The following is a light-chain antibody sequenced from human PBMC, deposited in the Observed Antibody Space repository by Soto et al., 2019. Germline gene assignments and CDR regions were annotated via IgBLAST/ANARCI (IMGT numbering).Light chain of an antibody. V-gene: IGKV3-15*01. CDR3: QQYGSSLYT. CDR1: QSVRSN. CDR2: GAS. J-gene: IGKJ2*01. Sequence: EIVMTQSPATLSVSPGERATLSCRASQSVRSNLAWYQQKPGQSPRLLIYGASTRATGIPARFSGSGSGTDFTLTISRLEPEDFAVYYCQQYGSSLYTFGQGTKLEMK.